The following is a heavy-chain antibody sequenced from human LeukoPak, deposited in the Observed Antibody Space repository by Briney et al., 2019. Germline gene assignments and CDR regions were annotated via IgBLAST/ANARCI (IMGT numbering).Heavy chain of an antibody. Sequence: ASVKVSCKASGYVFTSYGISWVRQAPGQGLEWMGWISSHTGDTSYAQRFRDRVTMTTDTSTTTAYLDLRSLRFDDTAVYYCVRDVRRLQLSTYFFDFWGQGTLVSVSS. D-gene: IGHD4-17*01. J-gene: IGHJ4*02. CDR3: VRDVRRLQLSTYFFDF. V-gene: IGHV1-18*01. CDR1: GYVFTSYG. CDR2: ISSHTGDT.